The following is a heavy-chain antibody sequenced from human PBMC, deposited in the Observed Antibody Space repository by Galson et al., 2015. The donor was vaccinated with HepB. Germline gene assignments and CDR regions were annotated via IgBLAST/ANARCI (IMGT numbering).Heavy chain of an antibody. CDR2: IDWDDDK. J-gene: IGHJ4*02. V-gene: IGHV2-70*04. D-gene: IGHD3-9*01. CDR3: ARGRSGFSGLDY. Sequence: PALVKPTQTLTLTCTFSGFSLSTSVMRVNWIRQPLGKALEWLARIDWDDDKFYSSSLKTRLTISKDTSKDQVILTMTDVDPVDTATYFCARGRSGFSGLDYWGQGLPVTVSS. CDR1: GFSLSTSVMR.